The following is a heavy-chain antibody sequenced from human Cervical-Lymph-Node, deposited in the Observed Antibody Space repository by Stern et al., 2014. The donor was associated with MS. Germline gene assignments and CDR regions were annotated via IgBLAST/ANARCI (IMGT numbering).Heavy chain of an antibody. Sequence: EVQLVESGGGLVQPGGSLRLSCAASGFPLSIYSMNWVRQAPGKGLEWVSYISTISTIYYADSVKGRFTISRDNAKNSLYLQMNSLRAEYTAVYFCARDDWVERLDSWGQGTLVTVSS. CDR3: ARDDWVERLDS. J-gene: IGHJ5*01. D-gene: IGHD1-1*01. V-gene: IGHV3-48*01. CDR2: ISTISTI. CDR1: GFPLSIYS.